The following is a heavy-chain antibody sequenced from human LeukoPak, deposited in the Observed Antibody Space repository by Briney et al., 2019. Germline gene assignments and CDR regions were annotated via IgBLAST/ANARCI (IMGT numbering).Heavy chain of an antibody. CDR2: INPNSGGT. D-gene: IGHD6-6*01. CDR1: GYTFTGYY. Sequence: ASVKVSCKASGYTFTGYYMRWVRQAPGQGLEWMGWINPNSGGTNYAQKFQGRVTMTRDTSISTAYMELSRLRSDDTAVYYCARDVEEYSSSWGDNWFDPWGQGTLVTVSS. V-gene: IGHV1-2*02. CDR3: ARDVEEYSSSWGDNWFDP. J-gene: IGHJ5*02.